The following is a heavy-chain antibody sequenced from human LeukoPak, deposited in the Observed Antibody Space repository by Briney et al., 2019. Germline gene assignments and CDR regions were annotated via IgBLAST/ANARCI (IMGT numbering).Heavy chain of an antibody. Sequence: ASVKVSCKASGGTSNRYVISWVRQAPGQGLEWMGGIILIFGTTNHAQKFQGRVTITADESTSTAYMELSSLRSEDTAVYYCAAGLRGPTVTGKYYYYGMDVWGQGTTVTVSS. J-gene: IGHJ6*02. CDR2: IILIFGTT. D-gene: IGHD4-11*01. V-gene: IGHV1-69*13. CDR3: AAGLRGPTVTGKYYYYGMDV. CDR1: GGTSNRYV.